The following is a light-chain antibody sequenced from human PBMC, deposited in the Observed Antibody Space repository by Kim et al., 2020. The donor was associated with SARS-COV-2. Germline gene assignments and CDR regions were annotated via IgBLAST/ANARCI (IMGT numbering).Light chain of an antibody. V-gene: IGLV1-40*01. CDR1: NSNIGSDYD. Sequence: GPRVTISCRGSNSNIGSDYDVHWYQQLPGTAPKLLIFDNGDRPSGVPDRFSASKSDTSASLAITGLQAEDEADYYCQSYDSDLGFVFGSGTKVTVL. CDR3: QSYDSDLGFV. CDR2: DNG. J-gene: IGLJ1*01.